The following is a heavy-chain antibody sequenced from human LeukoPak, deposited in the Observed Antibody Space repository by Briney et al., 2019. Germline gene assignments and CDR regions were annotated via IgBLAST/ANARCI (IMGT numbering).Heavy chain of an antibody. CDR1: GNTFAGHN. D-gene: IGHD6-25*01. Sequence: GASVKVSCKAPGNTFAGHNIHWMRQAPGQGLELRGWINPDRGGTDYARQFQGRVTMTSDTSIRAAYMELSSLVSEDSAVYFCAISIQAAAIPAFDYWGQGTLVTVSS. V-gene: IGHV1-2*02. J-gene: IGHJ4*02. CDR3: AISIQAAAIPAFDY. CDR2: INPDRGGT.